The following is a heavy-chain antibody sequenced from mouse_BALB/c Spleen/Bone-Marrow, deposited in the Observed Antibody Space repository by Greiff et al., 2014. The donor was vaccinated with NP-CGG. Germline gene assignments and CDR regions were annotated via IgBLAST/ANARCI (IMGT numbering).Heavy chain of an antibody. CDR1: GYTFTDYY. D-gene: IGHD2-3*01. J-gene: IGHJ4*01. CDR3: ARSGDGCPRDARDD. V-gene: IGHV1-77*01. CDR2: IYPGSGNT. Sequence: VQRVESGAELARPGASVKLSCKASGYTFTDYYINWVKQRTGQGLEWIGEIYPGSGNTYYNEKFKGMATLTAEKFFIIVYMQLSSLTSEYAAVYLWARSGDGCPRDARDDWGQGNSV.